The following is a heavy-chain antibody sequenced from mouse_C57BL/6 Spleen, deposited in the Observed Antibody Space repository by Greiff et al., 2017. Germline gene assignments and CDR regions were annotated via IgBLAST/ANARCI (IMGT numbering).Heavy chain of an antibody. J-gene: IGHJ1*03. D-gene: IGHD1-1*01. CDR3: ARVYYYGSSYDDWYFDV. CDR1: GYTFTSYW. V-gene: IGHV1-72*01. Sequence: QVQLQQPGAELVKPGASVKLSCKASGYTFTSYWMHWVKQRPGRGLEWIGRIDPNSGGTKYNEKFKSKATLTVDKPSSTAYMQLSSLTSDDSAVYYCARVYYYGSSYDDWYFDVWGTGTTVTVSS. CDR2: IDPNSGGT.